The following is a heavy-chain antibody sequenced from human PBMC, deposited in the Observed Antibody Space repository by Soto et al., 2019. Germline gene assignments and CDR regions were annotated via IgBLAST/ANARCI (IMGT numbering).Heavy chain of an antibody. J-gene: IGHJ4*02. Sequence: GWSLRLSCASSVFTFISYGMHWVRQAPGKGLEWVAVIWYDGSNKYYADSVKGRFTISRDNSKNTLYLQMNSLRAEDTAVYYCARDGGRTFDYWGQGTLVTVSS. CDR3: ARDGGRTFDY. V-gene: IGHV3-33*01. CDR1: VFTFISYG. CDR2: IWYDGSNK.